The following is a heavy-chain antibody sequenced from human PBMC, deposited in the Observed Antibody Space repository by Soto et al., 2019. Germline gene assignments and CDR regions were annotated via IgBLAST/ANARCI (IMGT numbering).Heavy chain of an antibody. J-gene: IGHJ3*02. V-gene: IGHV3-7*01. D-gene: IGHD6-13*01. Sequence: PGGSLRLSCAASGFTFSSYWMSWVRQAPGKGLEWVANIKQDGSEKYYVDSVKGRFTISRDNAKNSLYLQMNSLRAEDTAVYYCARGSSSWFHDAFDIWGQGTMVTVSS. CDR2: IKQDGSEK. CDR3: ARGSSSWFHDAFDI. CDR1: GFTFSSYW.